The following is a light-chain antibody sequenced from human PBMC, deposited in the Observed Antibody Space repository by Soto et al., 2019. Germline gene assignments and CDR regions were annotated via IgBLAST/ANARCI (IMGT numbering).Light chain of an antibody. CDR3: QQYGSSPLT. CDR1: QSVSSSY. CDR2: GAS. V-gene: IGKV3-20*01. Sequence: EIVLTQSPGTLSLSPGERATLSCRASQSVSSSYLAWYQQRPGRAPRLLIYGASSRATGIPDRFSGSGSGTDFTLTISRLEPEDFAVYYCQQYGSSPLTFGGGIKVEI. J-gene: IGKJ4*01.